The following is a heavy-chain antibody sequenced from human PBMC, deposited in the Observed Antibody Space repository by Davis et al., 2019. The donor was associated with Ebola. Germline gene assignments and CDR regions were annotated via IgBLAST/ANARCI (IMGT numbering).Heavy chain of an antibody. CDR1: GYTFTSYD. Sequence: AASVTVSCKASGYTFTSYDINWVRQATGQGLEWMGWMNPNTGNTGYAQKFQGRVTMTRNTSISTAYMELSSLRSEDTAVYYCARGTSGYSGFGPISHWGQGTLVTVSS. V-gene: IGHV1-8*01. J-gene: IGHJ4*02. CDR2: MNPNTGNT. CDR3: ARGTSGYSGFGPISH. D-gene: IGHD5-12*01.